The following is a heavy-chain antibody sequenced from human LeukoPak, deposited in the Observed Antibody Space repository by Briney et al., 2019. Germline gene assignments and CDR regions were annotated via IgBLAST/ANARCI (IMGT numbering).Heavy chain of an antibody. D-gene: IGHD3-22*01. Sequence: SETLSLTCTVSGGSISSYYWSWIRQPPGKGLEWIGYIYTSGSTNYNPSLKSRVTISVDTSKNQFSLKLSSVTAADTAVYYCARQEYRYYYDSSGVAGMDVWGKGTTVTVSS. V-gene: IGHV4-4*09. CDR1: GGSISSYY. CDR3: ARQEYRYYYDSSGVAGMDV. CDR2: IYTSGST. J-gene: IGHJ6*03.